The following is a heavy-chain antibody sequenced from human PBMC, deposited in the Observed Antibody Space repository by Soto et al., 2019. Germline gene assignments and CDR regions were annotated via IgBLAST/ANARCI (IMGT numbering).Heavy chain of an antibody. CDR3: ARERGGSASYYNHVDY. CDR1: GGSISSYY. Sequence: QVQLQESGPGLVKPSETLSLTCTVSGGSISSYYWSWIRQPPGKGLELLGYIYYSGSTNYKPSLKSRVTISVDTSKNQFYLKLSSVSAADTAVYYCARERGGSASYYNHVDYWGQGTLVTVSS. D-gene: IGHD3-10*01. V-gene: IGHV4-59*01. CDR2: IYYSGST. J-gene: IGHJ4*02.